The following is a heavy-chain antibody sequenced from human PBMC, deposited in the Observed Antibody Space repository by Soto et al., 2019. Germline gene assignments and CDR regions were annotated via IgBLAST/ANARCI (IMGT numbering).Heavy chain of an antibody. CDR3: ARQGGYEAARTKKVDY. CDR2: IYYSGST. J-gene: IGHJ4*02. V-gene: IGHV4-39*01. Sequence: SETLSLTCTVSGGSISSSSYYWGWIRQPPGKGLEWIGSIYYSGSTYYNPSLKSRVTISVDTSKNQFSLKLSSVTAADTAVYYCARQGGYEAARTKKVDYWGQGTLVAVSS. D-gene: IGHD6-6*01. CDR1: GGSISSSSYY.